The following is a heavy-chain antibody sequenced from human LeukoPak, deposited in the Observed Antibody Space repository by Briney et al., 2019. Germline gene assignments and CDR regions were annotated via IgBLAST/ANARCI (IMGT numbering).Heavy chain of an antibody. V-gene: IGHV3-7*03. CDR3: ARDPCHGALDY. CDR1: GFTFSSSW. D-gene: IGHD2-2*01. CDR2: IKQDGTEE. Sequence: GGSLRLSCVASGFTFSSSWMSWVRRAPGKGLEWVANIKQDGTEEYYVDSMRGRFSISKDNAKNSLYLQMNSLRAEDTAVYYCARDPCHGALDYWGQGALVTVSS. J-gene: IGHJ4*02.